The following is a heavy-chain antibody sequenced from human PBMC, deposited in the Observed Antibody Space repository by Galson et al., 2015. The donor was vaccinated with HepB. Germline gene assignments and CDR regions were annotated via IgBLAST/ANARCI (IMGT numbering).Heavy chain of an antibody. CDR1: GFTFSNAW. V-gene: IGHV3-15*07. J-gene: IGHJ4*02. CDR2: IKSKTDGGTT. Sequence: SLRLSCAASGFTFSNAWMNWVRQAPGKGLEWVGRIKSKTDGGTTDYAAPVKGRFTISRDDSKNTLYLQMNSLKTEDTAVYYCTTRELWFGDNRFDYWGQGTLVTVSS. CDR3: TTRELWFGDNRFDY. D-gene: IGHD3-10*01.